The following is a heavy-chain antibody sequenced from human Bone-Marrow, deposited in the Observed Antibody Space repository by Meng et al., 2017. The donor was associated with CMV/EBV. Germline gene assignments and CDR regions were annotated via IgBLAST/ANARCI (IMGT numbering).Heavy chain of an antibody. V-gene: IGHV3-13*01. D-gene: IGHD3-16*01. CDR2: IGTAGDT. CDR1: GFTFSSYD. J-gene: IGHJ3*02. CDR3: AKGGNYGAFDI. Sequence: GESLKISCAACGFTFSSYDMHWVRQATGKGLEWVSAIGTAGDTYYPGSVKGRFTISRDNSRNTLYLQMNSLRAEDTAVYYCAKGGNYGAFDIWGQGTMVTVSS.